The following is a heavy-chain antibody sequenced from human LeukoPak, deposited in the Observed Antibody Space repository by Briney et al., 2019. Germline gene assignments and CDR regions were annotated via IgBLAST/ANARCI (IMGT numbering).Heavy chain of an antibody. V-gene: IGHV3-21*01. J-gene: IGHJ3*02. D-gene: IGHD5-12*01. CDR2: ISSSSSYI. CDR3: ARARPSIVATPKDAFDI. Sequence: LGGSLRLSCAASGFTFNSYSMNWVRQAPGKGLEWVSSISSSSSYIYYADSVKGRFTISRDNAKNSLYLQMNSLRAEDTAVYYCARARPSIVATPKDAFDIWGQGTMVTVSS. CDR1: GFTFNSYS.